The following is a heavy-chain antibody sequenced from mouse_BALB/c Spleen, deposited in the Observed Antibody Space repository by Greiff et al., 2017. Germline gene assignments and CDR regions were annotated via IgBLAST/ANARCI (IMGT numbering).Heavy chain of an antibody. V-gene: IGHV1-12*01. Sequence: QVQLKQPGAELVKPGASVKMSCKASGYTFTSYNMHWVKQTPGQGLEWIGAIYPGNGDTSYNQKFKGKATLTADKSSSTAYMQLSSLTSEDSAVYYCARYGYGFDYWGQGTTLTVSS. J-gene: IGHJ2*01. CDR3: ARYGYGFDY. CDR2: IYPGNGDT. D-gene: IGHD2-2*01. CDR1: GYTFTSYN.